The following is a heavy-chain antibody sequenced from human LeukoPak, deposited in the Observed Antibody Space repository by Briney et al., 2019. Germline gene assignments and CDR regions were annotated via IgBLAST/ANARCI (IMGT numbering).Heavy chain of an antibody. CDR1: GGSISSSSYY. D-gene: IGHD4-11*01. Sequence: PSETLSLTCTVSGGSISSSSYYWGWIRQPPGKGLEWIGSIYYSGSTYYNPSLKSRVTISVDTSKNQFSLKLSSVTAADTAVYYCARGGSSNYDRPYYYYYMDVWGKGTTVTVSS. V-gene: IGHV4-39*01. J-gene: IGHJ6*03. CDR2: IYYSGST. CDR3: ARGGSSNYDRPYYYYYMDV.